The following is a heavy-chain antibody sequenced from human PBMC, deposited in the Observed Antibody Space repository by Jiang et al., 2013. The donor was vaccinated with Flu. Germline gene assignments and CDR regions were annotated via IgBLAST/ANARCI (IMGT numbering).Heavy chain of an antibody. CDR2: IDPSDSYT. J-gene: IGHJ4*02. CDR1: FTSYW. CDR3: ATIAAAGNDY. Sequence: FTSYWISWVRQMPERPGVDGRIDPSDSYTNYSPSFQGHVTISADKSISTAYLQWSSLKASDTAMYYCATIAAAGNDYWGQGTLVTVSS. D-gene: IGHD6-13*01. V-gene: IGHV5-10-1*01.